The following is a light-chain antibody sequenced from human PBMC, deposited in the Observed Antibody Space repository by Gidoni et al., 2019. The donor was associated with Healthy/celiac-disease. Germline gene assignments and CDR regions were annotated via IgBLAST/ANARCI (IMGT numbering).Light chain of an antibody. CDR3: QQYGSSPLT. CDR1: QSVSSSY. CDR2: GAS. Sequence: IVLPQSPGTLSLSPGERATLSCRASQSVSSSYLAWYQQKPGQAPRLLIYGASSRATSIPDRFSGSGSGTDFTLTISRLEPEDFAVYYCQQYGSSPLTFGGGTKVEIK. J-gene: IGKJ4*01. V-gene: IGKV3-20*01.